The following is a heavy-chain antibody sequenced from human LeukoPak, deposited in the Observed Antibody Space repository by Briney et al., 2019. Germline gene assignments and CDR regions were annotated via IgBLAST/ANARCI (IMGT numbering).Heavy chain of an antibody. J-gene: IGHJ4*02. Sequence: GGSLRLSCAASGFTFSSYGMHWVRQAPGKGLEWVAFMRYDGGNKYYADSVKGRFTISRDNSKNTLYLQMNSLRPEDTAVHHCAKGQWELLYWGQGVLVTVSS. CDR2: MRYDGGNK. CDR3: AKGQWELLY. CDR1: GFTFSSYG. V-gene: IGHV3-30*02. D-gene: IGHD1-26*01.